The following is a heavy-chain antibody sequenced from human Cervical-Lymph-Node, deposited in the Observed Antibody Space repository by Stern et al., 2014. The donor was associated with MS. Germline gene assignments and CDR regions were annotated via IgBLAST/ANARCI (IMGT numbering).Heavy chain of an antibody. CDR3: ASTSGWFDS. J-gene: IGHJ5*01. CDR1: GFNIVTYS. Sequence: EVQLVESGGGLVKPGGSLTLSCAASGFNIVTYSMNWVRQAPGKGLEWFSFISSTSSNIKYADAVRGRFTISRDNAKNSLFLHMSGLRVEDTAVYYCASTSGWFDSWGQGIQVTVSS. V-gene: IGHV3-21*01. CDR2: ISSTSSNI.